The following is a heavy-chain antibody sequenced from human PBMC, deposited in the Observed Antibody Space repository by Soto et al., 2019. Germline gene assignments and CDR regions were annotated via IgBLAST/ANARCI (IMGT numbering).Heavy chain of an antibody. V-gene: IGHV3-21*01. CDR3: ARVPLAAAADY. CDR1: GFTFSGDS. J-gene: IGHJ4*02. CDR2: ISSSSSYI. D-gene: IGHD6-25*01. Sequence: PGGSLRLSCAASGFTFSGDSMNWVHQAPGKGREWVSSISSSSSYIYYADSVKGRFTISRDNAKNSLYLQMNSLRAEDTAVYYCARVPLAAAADYWGQGTLVTVSS.